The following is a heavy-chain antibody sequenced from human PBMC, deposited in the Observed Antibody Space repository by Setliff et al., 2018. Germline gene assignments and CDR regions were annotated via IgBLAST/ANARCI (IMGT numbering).Heavy chain of an antibody. CDR2: IIPIFGTA. Sequence: SVKVSCKASGGTFSSYAISWVRQAPGQGLEWMGGIIPIFGTANYAQKFQGRVTITADKSTSTAYMELSSLRVEDTAVYFCAKVYRDYGNSVDAFDVWGQGTMVTVSS. J-gene: IGHJ3*01. CDR1: GGTFSSYA. D-gene: IGHD4-17*01. CDR3: AKVYRDYGNSVDAFDV. V-gene: IGHV1-69*06.